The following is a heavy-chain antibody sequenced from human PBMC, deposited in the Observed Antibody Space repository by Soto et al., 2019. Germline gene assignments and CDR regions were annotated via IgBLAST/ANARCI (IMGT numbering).Heavy chain of an antibody. CDR3: ARERPPITMMTASDAFDI. J-gene: IGHJ3*02. CDR1: GYTFTSYY. Sequence: ASVKVSCKASGYTFTSYYMHWVRQAPGQGLEWMGIINPSGGSTSYAQKFQGRVTMTRDTSTSTVYMELSSLRSEDTAVYYCARERPPITMMTASDAFDIWGQGTMVTVSS. D-gene: IGHD3-22*01. V-gene: IGHV1-46*01. CDR2: INPSGGST.